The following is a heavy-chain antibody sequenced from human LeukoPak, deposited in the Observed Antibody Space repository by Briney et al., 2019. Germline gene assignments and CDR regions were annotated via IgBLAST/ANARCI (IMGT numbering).Heavy chain of an antibody. CDR2: INPNSGGT. CDR3: ASGYSSDWGILDI. CDR1: GYTFTGYY. Sequence: ASVKVSCKASGYTFTGYYIYWVRQAPGQGLEWMGWINPNSGGTNYAQKFQGRVTMTRDTSISTAYMKLSRLRSDDSAVYYCASGYSSDWGILDIWGQGTTVTVSS. V-gene: IGHV1-2*02. J-gene: IGHJ6*02. D-gene: IGHD6-19*01.